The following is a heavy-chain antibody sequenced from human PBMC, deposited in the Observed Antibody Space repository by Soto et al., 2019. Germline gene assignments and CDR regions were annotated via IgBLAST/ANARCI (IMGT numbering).Heavy chain of an antibody. Sequence: ASVKVSCKASGGTFSSYAISWVRQAPGQGLEWMGGIIPIFGTANYAQKFQGRVTITADESTSTAYMELSSLRSEDTAVYYCARAARTYCSSTSCYRFPGMDVWGQGTTVTVSS. CDR2: IIPIFGTA. D-gene: IGHD2-2*02. V-gene: IGHV1-69*13. CDR3: ARAARTYCSSTSCYRFPGMDV. CDR1: GGTFSSYA. J-gene: IGHJ6*02.